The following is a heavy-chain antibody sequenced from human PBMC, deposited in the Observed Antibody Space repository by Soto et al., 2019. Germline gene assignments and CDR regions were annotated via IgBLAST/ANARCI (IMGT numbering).Heavy chain of an antibody. Sequence: SVKVSCKASGGTFSSYAISWVRQVPGQGLEWMGWIIPIFGTANYAQKFQGRVTITADECTSPAYMELSSLRSEDTAVYYCARVWYHLLCYYCYGMDVGGQGTTVPVSS. D-gene: IGHD2-2*01. CDR3: ARVWYHLLCYYCYGMDV. J-gene: IGHJ6*02. CDR2: IIPIFGTA. CDR1: GGTFSSYA. V-gene: IGHV1-69*13.